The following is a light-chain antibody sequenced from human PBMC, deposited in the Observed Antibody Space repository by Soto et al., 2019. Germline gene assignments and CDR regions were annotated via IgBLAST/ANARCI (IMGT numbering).Light chain of an antibody. CDR1: TSNIAKNH. Sequence: QSVLTQPPSVSAAPGQKVSISCSGSTSNIAKNHVSWYQRLPGTAPKLLFYDNDKRPSGIPDRFSASKSATSSTLDITGLQTGDEADYLCGAWDDSLSFYVFGTRTKVTVL. CDR3: GAWDDSLSFYV. CDR2: DND. V-gene: IGLV1-51*01. J-gene: IGLJ1*01.